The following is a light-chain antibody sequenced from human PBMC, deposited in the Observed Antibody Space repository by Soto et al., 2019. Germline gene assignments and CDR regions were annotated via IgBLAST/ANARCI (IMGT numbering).Light chain of an antibody. CDR3: QQRSNWQSIT. Sequence: EIVLTQSPATLSLSPGERATLSCRASQSVSSYLAWYQQKPGQAPRLLIYDASNRATGIPARFSGSGSGTDFTLTISSLEPEDFAVYYRQQRSNWQSITFGQGTRLEIK. CDR1: QSVSSY. J-gene: IGKJ5*01. V-gene: IGKV3-11*01. CDR2: DAS.